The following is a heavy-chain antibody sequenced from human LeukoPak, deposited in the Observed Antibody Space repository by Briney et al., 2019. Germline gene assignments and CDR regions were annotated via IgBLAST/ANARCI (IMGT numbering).Heavy chain of an antibody. CDR3: ARIVGAFGGGPDNWFDP. V-gene: IGHV1-69*13. CDR2: IIPIFGTA. Sequence: SVKVSCKASGGTFSSYAISWVRQAPGQGLEWMGGIIPIFGTANYAQKFQGRVTITADESTSTAYMELSSLRSEDAAVYYCARIVGAFGGGPDNWFDPWGQGTLVTVSS. D-gene: IGHD1-26*01. CDR1: GGTFSSYA. J-gene: IGHJ5*02.